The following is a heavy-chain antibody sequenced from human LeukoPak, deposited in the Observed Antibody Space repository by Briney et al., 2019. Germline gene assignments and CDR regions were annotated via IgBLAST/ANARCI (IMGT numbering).Heavy chain of an antibody. CDR3: AKELWFGELAADF. CDR1: GFNFSNYA. D-gene: IGHD3-10*01. J-gene: IGHJ4*02. CDR2: INGRGTST. Sequence: GGSPRLSCTGSGFASGFNFSNYAMDWVRQAPGKGLEWVSGINGRGTSTYYRDSVKGRFTISRDNSNNTLFLEMTSLGADDTAVYFCAKELWFGELAADFWGQGALVTVSS. V-gene: IGHV3-23*01.